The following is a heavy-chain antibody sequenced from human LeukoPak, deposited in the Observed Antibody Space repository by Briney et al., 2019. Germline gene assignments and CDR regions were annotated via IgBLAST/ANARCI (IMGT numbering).Heavy chain of an antibody. CDR1: GFTFSSYG. Sequence: PGGSLRLSCAASGFTFSSYGMHWVRQAPGQGLEGVAVISYDGSNKYYADSVKGRFTISRDNSKNTLYLQMNSLRAEDTAVYYCAKTGYDSSGYPIDYWGQGTLVTVSS. D-gene: IGHD3-22*01. V-gene: IGHV3-30*18. CDR3: AKTGYDSSGYPIDY. CDR2: ISYDGSNK. J-gene: IGHJ4*02.